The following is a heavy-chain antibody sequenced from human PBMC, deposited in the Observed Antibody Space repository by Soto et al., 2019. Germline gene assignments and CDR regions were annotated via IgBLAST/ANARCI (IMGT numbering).Heavy chain of an antibody. CDR3: ARRTDYYASSGTFDY. CDR1: GGSISSNNW. J-gene: IGHJ4*02. V-gene: IGHV4-4*02. Sequence: SETLSLTCAVSGGSISSNNWWSWVRQPPGKGLEWIGEIYHSGSTNYNPSLESRVTILVDKAKNKFSLNLSSVTAADTAVYYCARRTDYYASSGTFDYWGQGTLVTVSS. D-gene: IGHD3-22*01. CDR2: IYHSGST.